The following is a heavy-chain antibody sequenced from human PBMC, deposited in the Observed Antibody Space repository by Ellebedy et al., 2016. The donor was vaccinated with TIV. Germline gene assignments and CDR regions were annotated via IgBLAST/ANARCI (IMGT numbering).Heavy chain of an antibody. D-gene: IGHD3-10*01. Sequence: SETLSLTCVISGDSVSTDIGWNWIRQSPSRGLEWLGRTYYRSKWNNDYAVSLKSRITINPDTAKNLFSLQLNSVTPEDTAVYYCARGWFGSGMGVWGQGTTVTVSS. V-gene: IGHV6-1*01. CDR3: ARGWFGSGMGV. CDR1: GDSVSTDIG. J-gene: IGHJ6*02. CDR2: TYYRSKWNN.